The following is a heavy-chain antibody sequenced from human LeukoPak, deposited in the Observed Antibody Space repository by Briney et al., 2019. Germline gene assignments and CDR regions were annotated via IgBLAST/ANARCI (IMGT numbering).Heavy chain of an antibody. CDR1: GGTFSSYA. CDR3: ARARYCSGGSCYSRYYYYMDV. CDR2: IIPIFGTA. J-gene: IGHJ6*03. Sequence: SVKVSCKASGGTFSSYAISWVRQAPGQGLEWMGGIIPIFGTANYAQKFQGRVTITADESTSTAYMELSSLRSEDTAVYYCARARYCSGGSCYSRYYYYMDVWGKGTTVTTSS. D-gene: IGHD2-15*01. V-gene: IGHV1-69*13.